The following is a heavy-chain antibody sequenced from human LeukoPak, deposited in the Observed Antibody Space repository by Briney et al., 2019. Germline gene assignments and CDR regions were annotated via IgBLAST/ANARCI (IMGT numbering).Heavy chain of an antibody. D-gene: IGHD3-9*01. Sequence: ASVKVSCKASGGTFSSYAISWVRQAPGQGLEWMGGIIPIFGTANYAQKFQGRVTITADESTSTAYMELSSLRSEDTAVYYCARVPPYDILTGYSPRGWFDPWGQGTLVTVSS. CDR3: ARVPPYDILTGYSPRGWFDP. CDR1: GGTFSSYA. J-gene: IGHJ5*02. V-gene: IGHV1-69*01. CDR2: IIPIFGTA.